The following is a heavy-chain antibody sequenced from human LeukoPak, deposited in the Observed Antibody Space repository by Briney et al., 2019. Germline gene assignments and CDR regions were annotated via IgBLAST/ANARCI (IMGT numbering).Heavy chain of an antibody. CDR1: GFTFSTYD. J-gene: IGHJ4*02. Sequence: QPGGSLRLSCAASGFTFSTYDMTWVRQAPGKGLEWVSAITGSGRKTFYADSVKGRFTISRDNSKNTLYPQLNSLRADDTAVYYCAKDGSAWSKDYWGQGTLVTVSS. CDR3: AKDGSAWSKDY. CDR2: ITGSGRKT. D-gene: IGHD6-19*01. V-gene: IGHV3-23*01.